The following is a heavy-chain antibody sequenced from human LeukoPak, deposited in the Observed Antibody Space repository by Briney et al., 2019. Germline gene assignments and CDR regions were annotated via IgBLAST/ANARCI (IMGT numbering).Heavy chain of an antibody. D-gene: IGHD2-15*01. J-gene: IGHJ4*02. V-gene: IGHV4-34*01. CDR2: INHSGST. Sequence: SETLSLTCAVYGGSFSGYYWSWIRQPPGKGLEWIGEINHSGSTNYNPSLKSRVTISVDTSKNQFSLKLSSVTAADTAVYYCAREAIVDGYFDYWGQGTLVTVSS. CDR1: GGSFSGYY. CDR3: AREAIVDGYFDY.